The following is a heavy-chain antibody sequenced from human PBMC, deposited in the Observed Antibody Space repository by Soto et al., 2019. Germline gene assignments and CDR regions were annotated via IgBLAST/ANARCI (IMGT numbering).Heavy chain of an antibody. J-gene: IGHJ6*02. D-gene: IGHD3-10*01. Sequence: ASVKVSCKASGYTFTSYAMHWVRQAPGQRLEWMGWINGGNGNTKYSQKFQGRVTITRDTSASTVYMELSSLRSEDTAVFYCARERVLVWFGESSNDYYYNGMDVWGQGTKVTVSS. V-gene: IGHV1-3*01. CDR3: ARERVLVWFGESSNDYYYNGMDV. CDR2: INGGNGNT. CDR1: GYTFTSYA.